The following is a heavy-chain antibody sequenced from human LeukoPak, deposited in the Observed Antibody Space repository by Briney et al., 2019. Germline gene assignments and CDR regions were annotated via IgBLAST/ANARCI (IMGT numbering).Heavy chain of an antibody. CDR2: INPNSGGT. CDR3: ARVPRTITMVREINWFDP. J-gene: IGHJ5*02. CDR1: GYTFTGYY. V-gene: IGHV1-2*06. Sequence: ASVKFSCKASGYTFTGYYMHWVRQAPGQGLEWMGRINPNSGGTNYAQKFQGRVTMTRDTSISTAYMELSRLRSDDTAVYYCARVPRTITMVREINWFDPWGQGTLVTVSS. D-gene: IGHD3-10*01.